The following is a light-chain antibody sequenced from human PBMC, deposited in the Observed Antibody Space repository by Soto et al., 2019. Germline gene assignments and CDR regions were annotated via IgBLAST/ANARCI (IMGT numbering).Light chain of an antibody. Sequence: QSALTQPRSVSGSPGQSVTISCTGTSSDVGAYNYVSWYHQHPGKAPKLLIYDVSQRPSGVPVRFSGSKSGNTASLIISGLQTEDEADYYCCSYAGSYTLLFGGGTKLTVL. CDR3: CSYAGSYTLL. CDR2: DVS. V-gene: IGLV2-11*01. J-gene: IGLJ2*01. CDR1: SSDVGAYNY.